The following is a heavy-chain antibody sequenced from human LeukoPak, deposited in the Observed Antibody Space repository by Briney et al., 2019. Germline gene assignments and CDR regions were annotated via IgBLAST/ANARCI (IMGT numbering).Heavy chain of an antibody. Sequence: LSGGSLRLSCAASGFTFSSYWMHWVRQAPGKGLVWVSRINSDGSSTSYADSVKGRFTISRDNAKNALYLQMNSLRAEDTAVYYCAGVLYGYYYYGMDVWGQGTTVTVSS. D-gene: IGHD2-8*01. CDR3: AGVLYGYYYYGMDV. CDR1: GFTFSSYW. V-gene: IGHV3-74*01. CDR2: INSDGSST. J-gene: IGHJ6*02.